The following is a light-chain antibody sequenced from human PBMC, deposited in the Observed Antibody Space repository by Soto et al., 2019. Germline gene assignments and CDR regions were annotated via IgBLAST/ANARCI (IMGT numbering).Light chain of an antibody. CDR2: DNN. V-gene: IGLV1-51*01. CDR1: SSNIGNNY. J-gene: IGLJ2*01. Sequence: QSVLTQPPSVSAAPGQRVTISCSGSSSNIGNNYVSWYQQLPGTAPKLLIYDNNKRPSGIPDRFSGSTSGTSATLAIVGLQTGDEADYYCDSWDNSLSVVLFGGGTKVTVL. CDR3: DSWDNSLSVVL.